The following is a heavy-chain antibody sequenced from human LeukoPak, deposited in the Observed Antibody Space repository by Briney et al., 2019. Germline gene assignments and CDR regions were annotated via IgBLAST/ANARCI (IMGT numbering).Heavy chain of an antibody. V-gene: IGHV4-4*07. CDR1: GGSISSYY. J-gene: IGHJ6*02. CDR3: ARVKYYYYGMDF. CDR2: IYTSGST. Sequence: SETLSLTCAVSGGSISSYYWSWIRQPAGTGLESIGRIYTSGSTSYNPSLKSRVTMSVDTSKNQFSLKLSSVTAADTAVYYCARVKYYYYGMDFWGQGTTVTVSS.